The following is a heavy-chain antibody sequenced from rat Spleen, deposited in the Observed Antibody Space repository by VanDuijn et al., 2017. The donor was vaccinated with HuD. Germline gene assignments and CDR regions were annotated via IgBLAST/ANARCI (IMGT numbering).Heavy chain of an antibody. CDR1: GFTFSDYG. J-gene: IGHJ2*01. CDR3: ARHGGYYDDGSYQSYFDY. CDR2: ISYGDSSGHSST. D-gene: IGHD1-12*02. V-gene: IGHV5-29*01. Sequence: EVQLVESGGGLVQPGKSLKLSCAASGFTFSDYGMAWVRQAPTKGLEWVATISYGDSSGHSSTYYRDSVKGRFTISRDNAKRTLCLQMDSLRSEDTATYYCARHGGYYDDGSYQSYFDYWGQGVMVTVSS.